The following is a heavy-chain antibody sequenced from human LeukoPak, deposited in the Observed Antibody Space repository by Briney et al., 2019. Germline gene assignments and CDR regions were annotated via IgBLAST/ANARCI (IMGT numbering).Heavy chain of an antibody. CDR1: GYTFISYD. J-gene: IGHJ6*03. CDR2: INPNSGNT. V-gene: IGHV1-8*03. Sequence: GASVKVSCKTSGYTFISYDINWVRQASGQGLEWMGWINPNSGNTGYAQKFQGRLTITRDTSINTAYMELSSLTSEDTAVYFCARGYYYYYYMDVWGKGTTVTVSS. CDR3: ARGYYYYYYMDV.